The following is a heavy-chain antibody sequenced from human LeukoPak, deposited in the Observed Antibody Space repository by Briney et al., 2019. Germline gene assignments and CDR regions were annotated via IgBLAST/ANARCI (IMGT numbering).Heavy chain of an antibody. CDR1: GFTFDDYT. V-gene: IGHV3-43*01. Sequence: GGSLRLSCEVSGFTFDDYTLHWVRQAPGKGLEWVSLISRDGGSTYYADSVKGRFTISRDNAKNSLYLQMNSLRAEDTALYYCAKAAAPEYYSSSWSFDYWGQGTLVTVSS. J-gene: IGHJ4*02. D-gene: IGHD6-13*01. CDR3: AKAAAPEYYSSSWSFDY. CDR2: ISRDGGST.